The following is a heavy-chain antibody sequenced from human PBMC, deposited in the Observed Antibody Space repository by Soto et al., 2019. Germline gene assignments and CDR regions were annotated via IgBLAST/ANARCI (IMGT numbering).Heavy chain of an antibody. J-gene: IGHJ3*01. CDR3: ARARIVSCSGGSCLDAFDV. Sequence: QVQLQESGPGLVKPSETLSLTCTVSGGSISSYYWSWIRQPAGKGLDWMGRTSTSGRTNYNPSLKMRVTMLVDTSKNQFSLKLSSVTAADTAVYYCARARIVSCSGGSCLDAFDVWGLGTMVTVSS. D-gene: IGHD2-15*01. CDR1: GGSISSYY. CDR2: TSTSGRT. V-gene: IGHV4-4*07.